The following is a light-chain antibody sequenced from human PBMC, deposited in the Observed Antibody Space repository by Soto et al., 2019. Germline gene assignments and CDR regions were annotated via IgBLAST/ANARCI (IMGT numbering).Light chain of an antibody. CDR2: GAS. CDR3: QHYYNWPRT. CDR1: QSVSSK. V-gene: IGKV3-15*01. Sequence: EIVVTQSPATLSVSPGERATLSCRASQSVSSKLAWYQQKPGQAPRLLIFGASTRATGTPARFSGSGSGTEFTLTISSLQSEDFAVYYCQHYYNWPRTFGQGTKVDIK. J-gene: IGKJ1*01.